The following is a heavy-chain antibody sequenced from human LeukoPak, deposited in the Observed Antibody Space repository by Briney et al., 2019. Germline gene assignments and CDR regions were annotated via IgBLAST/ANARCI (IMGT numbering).Heavy chain of an antibody. J-gene: IGHJ4*02. CDR2: ISSSGSTI. CDR1: GFTFSSYA. V-gene: IGHV3-48*04. Sequence: GGSLRLSCAASGFTFSSYAMNWVRQAPGKGLEWVSYISSSGSTIYYADSVKGRFTISRDNAKNSLYLQMNSLRAEDTAVYYCATAPPGKFSGYYLWYFDYWGQGTLVTVSS. D-gene: IGHD3-22*01. CDR3: ATAPPGKFSGYYLWYFDY.